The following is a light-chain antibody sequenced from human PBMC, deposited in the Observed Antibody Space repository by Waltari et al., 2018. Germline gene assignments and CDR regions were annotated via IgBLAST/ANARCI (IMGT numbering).Light chain of an antibody. V-gene: IGLV4-69*01. Sequence: QIVLTQSPSASASLGASVKLTCTLSSGHSSNVIAWLQQQPEKGPRYLMNVNSDGSHNEGDEIPDRFSGSSSGAERYLTISSLQSEDEADYYCQTGGHGTWVFGGGTKLTVL. CDR1: SGHSSNV. CDR3: QTGGHGTWV. CDR2: VNSDGSH. J-gene: IGLJ3*02.